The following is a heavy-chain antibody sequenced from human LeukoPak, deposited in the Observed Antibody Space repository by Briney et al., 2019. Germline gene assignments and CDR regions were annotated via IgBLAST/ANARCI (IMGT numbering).Heavy chain of an antibody. CDR1: EYTFTSYS. CDR2: INPSGDST. J-gene: IGHJ4*02. V-gene: IGHV1-46*01. D-gene: IGHD2-15*01. Sequence: ASVKVSCKASEYTFTSYSTHWVRQAPGQGLEWMGMINPSGDSTKYAQKFQGRVIVTRDTSTSTVYMELSSLRSEDTAVYYCARDVVVVGTTPGYWGQGTLVIVSS. CDR3: ARDVVVVGTTPGY.